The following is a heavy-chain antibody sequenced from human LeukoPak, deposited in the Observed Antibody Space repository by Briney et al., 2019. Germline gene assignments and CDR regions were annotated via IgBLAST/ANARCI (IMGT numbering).Heavy chain of an antibody. CDR3: ARDPPFIIGTTFFDY. CDR2: ISYDGSDK. D-gene: IGHD1-20*01. Sequence: GRSLRLSCAASGFSFSTYGMHGVRQAPGKGLEWVTVISYDGSDKYYADSVKGRFTISRDNAKNSLYLQMNSLRDEDTAVYYCARDPPFIIGTTFFDYWGQGTLVTVSS. V-gene: IGHV3-30*03. J-gene: IGHJ4*02. CDR1: GFSFSTYG.